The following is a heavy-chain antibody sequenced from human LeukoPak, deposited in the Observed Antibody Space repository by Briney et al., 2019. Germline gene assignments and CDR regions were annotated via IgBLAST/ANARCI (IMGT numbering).Heavy chain of an antibody. CDR1: GYSISSGYY. V-gene: IGHV4-38-2*02. D-gene: IGHD1-20*01. Sequence: SETLSLTCTVSGYSISSGYYWGWIRQPPGKGLEWIGSIYHSGSTYYNPSLKSRVTISVDTSKNQFSLKLSSVTAADTAVYYCAGGLTANFDYWGQGTLVTVAS. CDR3: AGGLTANFDY. CDR2: IYHSGST. J-gene: IGHJ4*02.